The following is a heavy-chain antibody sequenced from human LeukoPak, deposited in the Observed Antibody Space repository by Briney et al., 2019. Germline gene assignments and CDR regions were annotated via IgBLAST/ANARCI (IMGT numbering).Heavy chain of an antibody. Sequence: SGGSLRLSCAASGFTFSSFWMHWVRQAPGKGLVWVSRINSDGSSTSYADSVKGRFTISRDNAKNSLYLQMNSLRAEDTAVYYCARAVRQRLVEGYYYSYYHMDVWGKGTTVTVSS. CDR3: ARAVRQRLVEGYYYSYYHMDV. D-gene: IGHD6-19*01. J-gene: IGHJ6*03. V-gene: IGHV3-74*01. CDR2: INSDGSST. CDR1: GFTFSSFW.